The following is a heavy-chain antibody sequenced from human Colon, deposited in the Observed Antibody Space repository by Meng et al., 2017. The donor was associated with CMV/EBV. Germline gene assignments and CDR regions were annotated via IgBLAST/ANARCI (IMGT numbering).Heavy chain of an antibody. D-gene: IGHD1-26*01. CDR3: ATVSGGDFDY. CDR2: INPNSGGT. Sequence: VLLVQDGAEVKKPGAPVKVSCKASGYTFTGYYIHWVRQAPGQGLEWMGRINPNSGGTNYAQKFQGRVTMTRDTYINTAYMELSRLRSDDTAVYYCATVSGGDFDYWGQGTLVTVSS. J-gene: IGHJ4*02. CDR1: GYTFTGYY. V-gene: IGHV1-2*06.